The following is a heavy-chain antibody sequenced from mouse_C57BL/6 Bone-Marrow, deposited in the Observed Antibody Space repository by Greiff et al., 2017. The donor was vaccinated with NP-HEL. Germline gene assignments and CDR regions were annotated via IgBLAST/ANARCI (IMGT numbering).Heavy chain of an antibody. J-gene: IGHJ3*01. CDR2: ISSGGSYT. D-gene: IGHD2-3*01. Sequence: EVKVVESGGDLVKPGGSLKLSCAASGFTFSSYGMSWVRQTPDKRLEWVATISSGGSYTYYPDSVKGRFTISRDNAKNTLYLQMSSPKSEDTAMYYCARRGWRFAYWGEGTLVTVSA. V-gene: IGHV5-6*02. CDR1: GFTFSSYG. CDR3: ARRGWRFAY.